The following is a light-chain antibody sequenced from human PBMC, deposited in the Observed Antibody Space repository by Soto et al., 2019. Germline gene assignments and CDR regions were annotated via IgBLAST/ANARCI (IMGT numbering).Light chain of an antibody. Sequence: EIVMTQSPATLSVSPGEKTTPSCRASQIVSSNLAWYQQKPGQAPRLLIYGASTRATGIPARFSGSGSGTEFTLTISSLQSEDFAVYYCQQYNNWPRTFGQGTKV. J-gene: IGKJ1*01. CDR3: QQYNNWPRT. V-gene: IGKV3-15*01. CDR1: QIVSSN. CDR2: GAS.